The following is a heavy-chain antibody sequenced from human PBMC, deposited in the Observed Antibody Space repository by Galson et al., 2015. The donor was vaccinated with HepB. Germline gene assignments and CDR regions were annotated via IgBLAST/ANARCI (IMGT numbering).Heavy chain of an antibody. V-gene: IGHV1-46*01. D-gene: IGHD2-15*01. CDR3: ATDVTPKYCSGGSCYSVSADVGHRI. CDR2: INPSGGST. Sequence: SVKVSCKASGYTLTSYYMHWVRQAPGQGLEWMGIINPSGGSTSYAQKFQGRVTMTRDTSTSTVYMELSSLRSEDTAVYYCATDVTPKYCSGGSCYSVSADVGHRIWGQGTMVTVSS. CDR1: GYTLTSYY. J-gene: IGHJ3*02.